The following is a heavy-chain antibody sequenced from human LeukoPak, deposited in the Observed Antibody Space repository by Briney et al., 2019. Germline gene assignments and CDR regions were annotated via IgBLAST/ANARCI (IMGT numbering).Heavy chain of an antibody. J-gene: IGHJ5*02. V-gene: IGHV3-23*01. CDR1: GFTFSSYA. CDR2: ISGSGGNT. CDR3: AKSPIAAAGIRDWFDP. D-gene: IGHD6-13*01. Sequence: PGGSLRLSCAASGFTFSSYAMSWVRQAPGKGLEWVSAISGSGGNTYYADSVKGRFTISRDNSKNTLYLQMNSLRAEDTAVYYCAKSPIAAAGIRDWFDPWGQGTLVTVSS.